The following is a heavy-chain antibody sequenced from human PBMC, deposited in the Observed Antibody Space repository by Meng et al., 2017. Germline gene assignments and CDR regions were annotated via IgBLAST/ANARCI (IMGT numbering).Heavy chain of an antibody. CDR1: DYALPDYG. CDR3: ARDENISAAGKLFADY. V-gene: IGHV1-2*06. D-gene: IGHD6-13*01. Sequence: QVQPVEAGAEVKGPGASVQVCCEASDYALPDYGLHQSPRAPEPGREWMGRIEPQGRDTHHAQRSQCKLPMTCHTPISTAYPGLRGLRSDGTAMNYSARDENISAAGKLFADYWGQGTLVTVSA. CDR2: IEPQGRDT. J-gene: IGHJ4*02.